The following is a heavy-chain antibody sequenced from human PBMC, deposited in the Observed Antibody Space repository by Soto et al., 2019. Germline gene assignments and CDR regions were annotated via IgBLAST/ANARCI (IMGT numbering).Heavy chain of an antibody. D-gene: IGHD2-15*01. Sequence: VQLVESGGGLVQPGGSLRLSCAASGFTFSNYWMYWVRQAPGKGLVRVSRINSDGSVSSYADSVKGRLTISRDNVKNTLYLQMNSLRAEDTAVYYCARGDCVGGPCYSLAGSFYYYMDVWGKGTTVTVFS. CDR1: GFTFSNYW. CDR3: ARGDCVGGPCYSLAGSFYYYMDV. J-gene: IGHJ6*03. CDR2: INSDGSVS. V-gene: IGHV3-74*01.